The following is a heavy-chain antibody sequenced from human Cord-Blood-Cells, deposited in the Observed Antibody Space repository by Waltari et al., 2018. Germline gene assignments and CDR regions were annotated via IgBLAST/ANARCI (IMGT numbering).Heavy chain of an antibody. V-gene: IGHV1-3*01. Sequence: QVQLVQSGAEVKKPGASVKVSCKASGYTFTSYAMHWVRQAPGQRLEWMGWINAGNGNTKYSQKFQGRVTITRDTSASTAYMELSSLRSEDTAVDYCARDRGVGATMGGGVDYWGQGTLVTVSS. D-gene: IGHD1-26*01. CDR1: GYTFTSYA. CDR3: ARDRGVGATMGGGVDY. CDR2: INAGNGNT. J-gene: IGHJ4*02.